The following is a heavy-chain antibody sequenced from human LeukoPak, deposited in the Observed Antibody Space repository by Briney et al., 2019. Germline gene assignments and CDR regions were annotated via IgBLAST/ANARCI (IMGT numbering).Heavy chain of an antibody. J-gene: IGHJ3*02. CDR3: STGYYYDSSGYTRTDAFAI. Sequence: ASVKVSCKASGYTFTSYAMNWVRQAPGQGLEWMGWINTNTGNPTYAQGFTGRFVFSLDTSVSTAYLQISSLKAEDTAVYYCSTGYYYDSSGYTRTDAFAIWGQGTMVTVSS. D-gene: IGHD3-22*01. V-gene: IGHV7-4-1*02. CDR2: INTNTGNP. CDR1: GYTFTSYA.